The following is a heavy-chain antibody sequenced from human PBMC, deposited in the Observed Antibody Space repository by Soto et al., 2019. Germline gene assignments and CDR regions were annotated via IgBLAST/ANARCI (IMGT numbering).Heavy chain of an antibody. Sequence: EVQLVESGGGLVKPGGSLRLSCAASGFTFSNAWMSWVRQAPGKGLEWVGRIKSKTDGGTTDYAAPVKGRFTISRDDSKNTLYLQMNSLNTEDTAVYYCTTDQARGYYYSYGMDVWGQGTTVTVSS. V-gene: IGHV3-15*01. CDR1: GFTFSNAW. J-gene: IGHJ6*02. CDR3: TTDQARGYYYSYGMDV. CDR2: IKSKTDGGTT. D-gene: IGHD3-10*01.